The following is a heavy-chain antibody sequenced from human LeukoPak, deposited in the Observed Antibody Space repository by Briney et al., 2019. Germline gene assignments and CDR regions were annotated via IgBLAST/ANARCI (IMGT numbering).Heavy chain of an antibody. J-gene: IGHJ4*02. CDR3: AKEWYTSGKYYFDF. V-gene: IGHV3-23*01. Sequence: PGGSLRLSCAASGFTFSSYVMSWVRQAPEKGLEWVSAISASGGSTFCADSVKGRFTISRDNSKNMLYLQMNSLRAEDTAIYYCAKEWYTSGKYYFDFWGQGTLVTVSS. D-gene: IGHD6-19*01. CDR2: ISASGGST. CDR1: GFTFSSYV.